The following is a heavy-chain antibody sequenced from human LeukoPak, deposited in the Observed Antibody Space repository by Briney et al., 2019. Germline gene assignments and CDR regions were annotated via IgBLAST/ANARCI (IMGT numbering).Heavy chain of an antibody. Sequence: ASVKVSCKASGYTFTSYDINWVRQATGQGLEWLGWMNPSDQTGYAQNFQGRLTFTRDISRNTAYMELSSLTPDDTAVYFCARYTIANGFDMWGQGTMVTVSS. CDR3: ARYTIANGFDM. J-gene: IGHJ3*02. D-gene: IGHD2-21*01. V-gene: IGHV1-8*01. CDR1: GYTFTSYD. CDR2: MNPSDQT.